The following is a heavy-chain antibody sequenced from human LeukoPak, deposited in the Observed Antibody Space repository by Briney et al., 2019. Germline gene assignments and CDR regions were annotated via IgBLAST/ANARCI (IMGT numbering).Heavy chain of an antibody. CDR3: ARDYGSGSLLGY. Sequence: SVKASCKASGGTFRSYAISWVRQAPGQGLEWMGGIIPIFGTANYAQKFQGRVTITADKSTSTAYMELSSLRSEDTAVYYCARDYGSGSLLGYWGQRNLVTVSS. J-gene: IGHJ4*02. CDR2: IIPIFGTA. CDR1: GGTFRSYA. D-gene: IGHD3-10*01. V-gene: IGHV1-69*06.